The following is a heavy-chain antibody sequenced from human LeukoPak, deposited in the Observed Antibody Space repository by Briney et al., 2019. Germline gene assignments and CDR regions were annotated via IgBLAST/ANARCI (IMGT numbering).Heavy chain of an antibody. V-gene: IGHV1-3*01. J-gene: IGHJ4*02. CDR3: ARDMSSGWSFDY. D-gene: IGHD6-19*01. CDR1: GYTFTSYA. CDR2: INAANGNT. Sequence: ASVKVSCKASGYTFTSYAMHWVRQAPGQRLEWMGWINAANGNTKYSQKFQGRVTITRDTSASTAYVDLSSLRSEDTAVYYCARDMSSGWSFDYWGQGTLVTVSS.